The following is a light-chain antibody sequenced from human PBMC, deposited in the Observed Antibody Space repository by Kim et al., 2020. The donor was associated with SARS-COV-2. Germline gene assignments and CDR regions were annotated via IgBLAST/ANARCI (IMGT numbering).Light chain of an antibody. CDR2: DAS. V-gene: IGKV3-11*01. CDR1: QSVSST. J-gene: IGKJ4*01. CDR3: QLRTNWPPALT. Sequence: EIVLTQSPVTLSLSPGERATLSCRASQSVSSTLAWYQQKPGQAPRLLIYDASNRAAGVPARFSGSGSGTDFTLTINSLQAEDFAVYYCQLRTNWPPALTFGGGTKVEIK.